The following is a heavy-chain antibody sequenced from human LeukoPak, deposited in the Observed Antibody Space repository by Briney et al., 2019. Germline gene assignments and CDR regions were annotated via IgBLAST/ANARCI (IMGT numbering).Heavy chain of an antibody. V-gene: IGHV1-69*13. CDR3: ARDRGDYYFGY. Sequence: SVKVSCKASVGTFSSYAISWVRQAPGHGLEWMGGIIPIFGTANYAQKFQGRVTITADESTSTAYMELSRLRSDDTAVYYCARDRGDYYFGYWGQGTLVTVSS. D-gene: IGHD3-10*01. CDR1: VGTFSSYA. J-gene: IGHJ4*02. CDR2: IIPIFGTA.